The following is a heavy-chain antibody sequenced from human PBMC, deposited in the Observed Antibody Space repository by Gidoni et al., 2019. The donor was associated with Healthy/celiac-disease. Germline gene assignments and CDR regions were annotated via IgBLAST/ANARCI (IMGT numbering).Heavy chain of an antibody. CDR3: ASEVRGYSSSSGYYYGMDV. V-gene: IGHV1-18*01. CDR2: ISAYNGNT. Sequence: QVQLVQSGAEVKKPGASVKVSCKASGYTVTSDGISWVRQAPGQGLEWRGWISAYNGNTNYAQKLQGRVTMPPDPSTSTAYMELRSLRSDDTAVSYCASEVRGYSSSSGYYYGMDVWGQGTTVTVSS. CDR1: GYTVTSDG. D-gene: IGHD6-6*01. J-gene: IGHJ6*02.